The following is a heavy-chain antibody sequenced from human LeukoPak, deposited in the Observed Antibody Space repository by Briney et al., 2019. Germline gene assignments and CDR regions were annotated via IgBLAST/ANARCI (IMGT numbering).Heavy chain of an antibody. CDR3: ARDKGYPGGHRLYGMDV. Sequence: PGRSLRLSCAASGFTFGSFGMHWVRQAPGKGLEWVALISYGGGDGDYADSVKGRFTISRDNSNYTLYLQMNSLRPEDTALYYCARDKGYPGGHRLYGMDVWGQGTTVSVS. D-gene: IGHD6-13*01. V-gene: IGHV3-30*03. CDR1: GFTFGSFG. J-gene: IGHJ6*02. CDR2: ISYGGGDG.